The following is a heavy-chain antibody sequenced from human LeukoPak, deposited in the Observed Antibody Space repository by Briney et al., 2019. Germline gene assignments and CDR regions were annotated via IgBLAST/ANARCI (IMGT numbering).Heavy chain of an antibody. V-gene: IGHV3-23*01. CDR1: GFTFYAYA. D-gene: IGHD2-21*02. CDR2: ISGSGGST. CDR3: ATHIVVVTATLDY. J-gene: IGHJ4*02. Sequence: PGGSLRLSCAASGFTFYAYAMTWVRQAPGKGLEWVSGISGSGGSTYYADSVKGRFTISRDNSKNTLYLQMNSLRAEDTAVYYCATHIVVVTATLDYWGQGTLVTVSS.